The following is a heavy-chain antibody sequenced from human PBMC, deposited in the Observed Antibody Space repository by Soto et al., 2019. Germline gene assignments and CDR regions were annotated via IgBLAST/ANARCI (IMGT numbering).Heavy chain of an antibody. Sequence: ASVKVSCKASGYTFTSYGINWVRQAPGEGLKWMGWISAYNGNTNFAQNQGRVTLTTDTSTSTAYMELRSLRSDDTAVYYCARDSGYGCNSGPAYWGQGTLVTVSS. D-gene: IGHD6-13*01. V-gene: IGHV1-18*01. CDR2: ISAYNGNT. CDR1: GYTFTSYG. J-gene: IGHJ4*02. CDR3: ARDSGYGCNSGPAY.